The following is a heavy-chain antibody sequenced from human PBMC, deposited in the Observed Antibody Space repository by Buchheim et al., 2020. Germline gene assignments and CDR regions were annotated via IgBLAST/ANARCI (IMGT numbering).Heavy chain of an antibody. CDR2: IYTSGST. CDR1: GGSISSGSYY. Sequence: QVQLQESGPGLVKPSQTLSLTCTVPGGSISSGSYYWSWIRQPAGKGLEWIGRIYTSGSTNYNPSLKSRVTMSVDTSKNQFSLKLSSVTAADTAVYYCARDPSPGAFDIWGQGT. V-gene: IGHV4-61*02. CDR3: ARDPSPGAFDI. J-gene: IGHJ3*02.